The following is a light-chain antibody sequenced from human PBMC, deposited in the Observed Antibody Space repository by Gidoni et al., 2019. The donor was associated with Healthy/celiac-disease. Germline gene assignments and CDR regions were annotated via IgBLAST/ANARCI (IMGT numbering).Light chain of an antibody. J-gene: IGKJ1*01. V-gene: IGKV1-8*01. CDR3: QPYYSYPRT. Sequence: AIRMTQSPSSFSASTGDRVTITCRASQVIRSYLAWYQQQPGKATKLLIYAASTLQSGVPSRFSGSGSGTDFTLTISCLQSEDFATYYFQPYYSYPRTFGQGTKVEIK. CDR2: AAS. CDR1: QVIRSY.